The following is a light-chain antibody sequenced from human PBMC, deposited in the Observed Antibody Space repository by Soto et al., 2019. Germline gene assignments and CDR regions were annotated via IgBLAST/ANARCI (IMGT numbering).Light chain of an antibody. Sequence: IVLLQLPFPLPSTPGEPAPTPSRSGRTLLHSNGNNYLDWYLQKPGQSPQLLIYLGSTRASGVPDRFSGSGSDTDFTLKITRVEAEDVGIYYCMQARQTPFTFGQGTKVDIK. CDR3: MQARQTPFT. J-gene: IGKJ2*01. CDR2: LGS. V-gene: IGKV2-28*01. CDR1: RTLLHSNGNNY.